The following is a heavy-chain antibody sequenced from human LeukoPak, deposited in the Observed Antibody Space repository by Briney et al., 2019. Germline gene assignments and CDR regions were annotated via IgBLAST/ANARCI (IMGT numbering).Heavy chain of an antibody. V-gene: IGHV3-23*01. J-gene: IGHJ4*02. Sequence: PGGSLRLSCAASGFTFTTYALSWVRQAPGKGLEWVSSITGSGSSTYYADSVKGRFTISRDSSKNTLYLQMNSLRAEDTAVYYCARVGHKSGYYDYWGQGTLVTVSS. CDR3: ARVGHKSGYYDY. CDR2: ITGSGSST. D-gene: IGHD3-22*01. CDR1: GFTFTTYA.